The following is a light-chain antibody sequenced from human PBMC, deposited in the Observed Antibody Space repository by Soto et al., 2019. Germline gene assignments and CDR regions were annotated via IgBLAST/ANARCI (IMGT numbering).Light chain of an antibody. CDR2: KAS. V-gene: IGKV1-5*03. CDR3: QQYGSSSPWT. J-gene: IGKJ1*01. Sequence: DIQMTQSPSTLSASVGDRVTITCRASQSVGSLLAWYQQKPGKAPKLLIYKASSLESGVPSRFSGSGSGTEFSLTISSLQPDDFASYHCQQYGSSSPWTFGQGTKVEIK. CDR1: QSVGSL.